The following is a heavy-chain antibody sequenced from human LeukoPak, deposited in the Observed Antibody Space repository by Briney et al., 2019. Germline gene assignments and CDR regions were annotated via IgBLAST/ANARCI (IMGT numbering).Heavy chain of an antibody. V-gene: IGHV4-59*01. J-gene: IGHJ4*02. CDR3: ARVGVPGSFDY. D-gene: IGHD3-3*01. CDR2: IYYNGGT. CDR1: GGSISSYY. Sequence: PSETLSLTCTVSGGSISSYYWSWIRQPPGKGLEWIGYIYYNGGTNYNPSLKSRVTMSLDTSTNQFSLKLSSVTAADTAVYYCARVGVPGSFDYWGQGTLVTVSS.